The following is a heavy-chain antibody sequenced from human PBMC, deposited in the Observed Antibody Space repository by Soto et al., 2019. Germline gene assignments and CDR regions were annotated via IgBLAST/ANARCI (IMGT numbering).Heavy chain of an antibody. Sequence: GASLKISCKGSGYSFTSYWISWVRQMPGKGREWLGRIDPSDSYTNYSPSFQGHVTISADKSISTAYLQWSSLKASDTAMYYCARHARYCSGGSCYSAPPDYYYGMDVWGQGTTVTVSS. D-gene: IGHD2-15*01. CDR1: GYSFTSYW. CDR3: ARHARYCSGGSCYSAPPDYYYGMDV. V-gene: IGHV5-10-1*01. CDR2: IDPSDSYT. J-gene: IGHJ6*02.